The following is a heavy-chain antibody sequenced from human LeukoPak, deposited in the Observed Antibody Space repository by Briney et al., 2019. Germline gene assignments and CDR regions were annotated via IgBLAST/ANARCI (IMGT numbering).Heavy chain of an antibody. V-gene: IGHV1-18*01. CDR3: AMSGYSSSLPEY. CDR2: ISAYNGNT. J-gene: IGHJ4*02. CDR1: GYTFASYT. Sequence: ASVKVSCKTSGYTFASYTISWVRQAPGQGLEWMGWISAYNGNTNYAQNLQGRVTMTTDTSTSTAYMELRSLRSDDTAMYYCAMSGYSSSLPEYWGQGTQVTVSS. D-gene: IGHD6-13*01.